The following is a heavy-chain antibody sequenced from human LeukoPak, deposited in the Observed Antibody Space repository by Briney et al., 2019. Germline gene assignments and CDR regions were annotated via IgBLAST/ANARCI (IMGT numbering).Heavy chain of an antibody. D-gene: IGHD6-13*01. CDR2: IIPIFGTA. CDR1: GGTFSSYA. J-gene: IGHJ4*02. Sequence: SVKVSCKASGGTFSSYAISWVRQAPGQGLEWVGGIIPIFGTANYAQKFQGRVTITADESTSTAYMELSSLRSEDTAEYYCARTKYSSSWYGSFGEFDYWGQGTLVTVSS. V-gene: IGHV1-69*13. CDR3: ARTKYSSSWYGSFGEFDY.